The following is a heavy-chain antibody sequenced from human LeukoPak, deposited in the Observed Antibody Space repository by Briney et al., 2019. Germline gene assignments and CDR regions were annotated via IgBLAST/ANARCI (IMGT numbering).Heavy chain of an antibody. CDR3: ARRDHYYYGMDV. J-gene: IGHJ6*02. CDR1: GGSISSHY. V-gene: IGHV4-59*08. CDR2: IYYSGST. Sequence: SEALSLTCTVSGGSISSHYWSWIRQPPGKGLEWIGYIYYSGSTNYNPSLKSRVTISVDTSKNQFSLKLSSVTAADTAVYYCARRDHYYYGMDVWGQGTTVTVSS.